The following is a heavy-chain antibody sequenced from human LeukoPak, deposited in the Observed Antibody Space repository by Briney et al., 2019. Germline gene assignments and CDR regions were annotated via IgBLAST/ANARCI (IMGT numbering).Heavy chain of an antibody. V-gene: IGHV4-34*01. CDR1: GGSLSGYY. CDR3: ARGGIYYYYYYMDV. CDR2: INHSGST. Sequence: SETLSLTCAVYGGSLSGYYWSWIRQPPGKGLEWIGEINHSGSTNYNPSLKSRVTISVDTSKNQFSLKLSSVTAADTAVYYCARGGIYYYYYYMDVWGKGTTVTVS. J-gene: IGHJ6*03.